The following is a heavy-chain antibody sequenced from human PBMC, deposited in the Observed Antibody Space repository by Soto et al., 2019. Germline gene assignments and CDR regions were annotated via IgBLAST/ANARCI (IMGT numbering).Heavy chain of an antibody. V-gene: IGHV4-30-4*01. CDR3: ASRPGDYRDYVFFDY. CDR1: GGAISSGDYY. J-gene: IGHJ4*02. CDR2: IYYSGRT. D-gene: IGHD4-17*01. Sequence: QVQLQESGPGLVKPSQTLSLTCTVSGGAISSGDYYWSWISQPPGKGLEWIGYIYYSGRTYYNQSLKSRVTISVDTSNNQFSLKMSSVTAADTAVYYCASRPGDYRDYVFFDYWGQGTRVTVSS.